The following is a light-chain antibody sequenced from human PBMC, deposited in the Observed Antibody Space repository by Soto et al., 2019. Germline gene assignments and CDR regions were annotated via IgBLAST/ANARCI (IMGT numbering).Light chain of an antibody. CDR1: QSIGTW. J-gene: IGKJ3*01. CDR3: QQYSTYSAFT. CDR2: KAS. Sequence: DIQMTQSPSTLSASVGDRVIITCRASQSIGTWLAWYQQKPGKAPKLLIYKASSLESGVPSRFSGGRSGTEFTLTISCLQPDDFATYYCQQYSTYSAFTFGPGTKVDIK. V-gene: IGKV1-5*03.